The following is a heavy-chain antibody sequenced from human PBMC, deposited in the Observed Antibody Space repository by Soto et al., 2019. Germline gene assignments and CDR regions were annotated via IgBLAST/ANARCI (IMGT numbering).Heavy chain of an antibody. CDR3: ERSFDL. J-gene: IGHJ3*01. CDR1: GFTFSSYG. V-gene: IGHV3-30*03. Sequence: GESLKISCAASGFTFSSYGMHWVRQAPGKGLEWVAIISYDGSNQYYANSVKGRFTISRDNSKNTLYLQMNSLSLEDTAVYYCERSFDLWGQGTMVTVSS. CDR2: ISYDGSNQ.